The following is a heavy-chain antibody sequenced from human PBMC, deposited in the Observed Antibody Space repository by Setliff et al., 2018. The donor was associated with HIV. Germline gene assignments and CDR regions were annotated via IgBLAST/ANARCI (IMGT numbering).Heavy chain of an antibody. D-gene: IGHD3-22*01. J-gene: IGHJ4*02. CDR1: GGTFRSKA. CDR2: ISPVFGTA. V-gene: IGHV1-69*13. Sequence: ASVKVSCKAVGGTFRSKAVSWVRQAPGQGLEWMGGISPVFGTANYAQKFQDRVTITVDESTNTAYMELNSLRSDDTAVYYCARDFYDSSGYLNLGFDYWGQGSLVTVSA. CDR3: ARDFYDSSGYLNLGFDY.